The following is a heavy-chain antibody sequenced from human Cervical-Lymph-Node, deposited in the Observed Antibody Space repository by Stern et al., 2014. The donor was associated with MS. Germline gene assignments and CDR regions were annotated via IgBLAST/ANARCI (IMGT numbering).Heavy chain of an antibody. CDR2: INTKTGNP. D-gene: IGHD6-6*01. J-gene: IGHJ4*02. CDR3: ATWGAGSSPPLFY. V-gene: IGHV7-4-1*02. CDR1: GYNLTTFA. Sequence: QVQLVQSGSELKKPGASVKVSCKASGYNLTTFAINWVRQAPGQGLEWMGWINTKTGNPTCAQGFTGRFVFSLDASINTAYLQIISLKAEDSAVYYCATWGAGSSPPLFYWGQGTLVTVSS.